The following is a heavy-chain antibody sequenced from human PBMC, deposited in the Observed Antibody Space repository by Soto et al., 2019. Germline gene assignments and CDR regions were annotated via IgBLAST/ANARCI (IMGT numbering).Heavy chain of an antibody. J-gene: IGHJ3*02. CDR2: ISYDGSNK. V-gene: IGHV3-30-3*01. CDR1: GFTFSSYA. D-gene: IGHD1-26*01. Sequence: QVQLVESGGGVVQPGRSLRLSCAASGFTFSSYAMHWVRQAPGKGLEWVAVISYDGSNKYYADPVKGRFTMSRDNSKNTLYLQMNSLRAEGTAVYYCARDGRGGSYPGGAFDIWGQGTMVTVSS. CDR3: ARDGRGGSYPGGAFDI.